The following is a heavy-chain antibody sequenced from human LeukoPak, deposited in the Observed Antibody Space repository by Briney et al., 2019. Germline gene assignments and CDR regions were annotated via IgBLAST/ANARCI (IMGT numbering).Heavy chain of an antibody. D-gene: IGHD5-18*01. V-gene: IGHV3-33*01. CDR3: ARGVPTAMVLRNYYGMDV. CDR2: IWYDGSNK. CDR1: GFTFSSYG. Sequence: PGGSLRLSCAASGFTFSSYGMHWVRQAPGKGLEWVAVIWYDGSNKYYADSVKGRFTISRDNSKNTLYLQMNSLRAEDTAVSYCARGVPTAMVLRNYYGMDVWGQGTTVTVSS. J-gene: IGHJ6*02.